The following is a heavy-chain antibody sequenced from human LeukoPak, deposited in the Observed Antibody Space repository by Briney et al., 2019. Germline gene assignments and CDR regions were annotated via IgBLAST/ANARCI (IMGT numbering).Heavy chain of an antibody. J-gene: IGHJ3*02. CDR1: GFTFSTYT. CDR3: AKGLSGYGSGSYSHLDAFDI. CDR2: ILSSGAT. D-gene: IGHD3-10*01. Sequence: GSLRLSCTASGFTFSTYTMSWVRQAPGEGLQWVSGILSSGATYYADSVKGRFTISRDNSKNTLSLQMNSLRAEDTAVYYCAKGLSGYGSGSYSHLDAFDIWGQGTLVTVSS. V-gene: IGHV3-23*01.